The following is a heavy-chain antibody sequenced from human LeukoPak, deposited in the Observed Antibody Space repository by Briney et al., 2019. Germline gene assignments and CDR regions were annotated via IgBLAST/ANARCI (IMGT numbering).Heavy chain of an antibody. Sequence: PSETLSLTCAVYGVSFSGYYWSWIRQPPGKGLEWIGEINHSGSTNYNPSLKSRVTISVDTSKNQFSLKLSSVTAADTAVYYCARGGGVARKYYYYYYGMDVWGQGTTVTVSS. CDR1: GVSFSGYY. CDR2: INHSGST. D-gene: IGHD2-8*02. J-gene: IGHJ6*02. CDR3: ARGGGVARKYYYYYYGMDV. V-gene: IGHV4-34*01.